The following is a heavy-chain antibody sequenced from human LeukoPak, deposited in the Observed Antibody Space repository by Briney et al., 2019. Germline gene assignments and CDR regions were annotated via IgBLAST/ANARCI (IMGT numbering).Heavy chain of an antibody. Sequence: ASETLSLTCTVSGGSISSYYWSWIRQPPGKGLEWIGYIYYSGSTNYNPSLKSRVTISVDTSKNQFSLKLSSVTAADTAVYYCARPRRYYYMDVWGKGTTVTVSS. CDR1: GGSISSYY. V-gene: IGHV4-59*08. CDR2: IYYSGST. J-gene: IGHJ6*03. CDR3: ARPRRYYYMDV.